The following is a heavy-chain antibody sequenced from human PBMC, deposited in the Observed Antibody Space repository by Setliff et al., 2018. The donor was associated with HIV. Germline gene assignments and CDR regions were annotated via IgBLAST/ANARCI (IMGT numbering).Heavy chain of an antibody. CDR1: GYIFSTYG. J-gene: IGHJ3*01. Sequence: GASVKVSCKASGYIFSTYGISWVRQAPGRGLEWMGWISASNGNTHCAQKVQGRVTLTTDTSTNTAYMELRSLRSDDAAVYYCARDDGGYNYAEAFDAWGQGTMVTVSS. V-gene: IGHV1-18*01. CDR2: ISASNGNT. D-gene: IGHD3-16*01. CDR3: ARDDGGYNYAEAFDA.